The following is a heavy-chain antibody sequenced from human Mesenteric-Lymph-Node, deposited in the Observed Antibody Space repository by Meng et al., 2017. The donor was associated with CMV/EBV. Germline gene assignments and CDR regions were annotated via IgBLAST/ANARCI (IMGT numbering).Heavy chain of an antibody. D-gene: IGHD4-23*01. J-gene: IGHJ4*02. Sequence: TVSGGSISTSFYYWNWIRQTPGKGLEWIGSISYSGSLFYNPSLRSRVTMSADMSNNHLSLKLSSATAADTAVYFCARTPGGNTPFDVWGPGTLVTVSS. CDR3: ARTPGGNTPFDV. CDR2: ISYSGSL. V-gene: IGHV4-39*02. CDR1: GGSISTSFYY.